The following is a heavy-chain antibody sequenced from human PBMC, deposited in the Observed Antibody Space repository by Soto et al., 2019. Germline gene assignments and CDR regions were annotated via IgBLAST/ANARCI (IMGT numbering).Heavy chain of an antibody. V-gene: IGHV3-33*01. J-gene: IGHJ5*02. CDR3: ARAVSTTAVNWFDP. CDR1: GFTFWNYG. Sequence: QVQLVESGGGVVQPGRSLRLSCAASGFTFWNYGMHWVRQAPGKGPEWVATIWNNGNRKYYAESVTGRFTISRDNSRKTLYLKMNNLRGENTAVYYCARAVSTTAVNWFDPWGQGTQVTVSS. D-gene: IGHD2-2*01. CDR2: IWNNGNRK.